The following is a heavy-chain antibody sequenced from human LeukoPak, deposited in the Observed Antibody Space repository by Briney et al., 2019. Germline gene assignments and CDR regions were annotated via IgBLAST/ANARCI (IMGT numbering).Heavy chain of an antibody. CDR2: ITGSGAST. CDR3: AKRRSTSSGFFDF. D-gene: IGHD3-22*01. V-gene: IGHV3-23*01. Sequence: GGSLRLSCAASGLTFSSYGMSWVRQPPGKGLEWVSAITGSGASTNYADSVKGRFTISRDNSKNTISLQMNSLRAEDTAIYYCAKRRSTSSGFFDFWGRGTLVTVSS. CDR1: GLTFSSYG. J-gene: IGHJ4*02.